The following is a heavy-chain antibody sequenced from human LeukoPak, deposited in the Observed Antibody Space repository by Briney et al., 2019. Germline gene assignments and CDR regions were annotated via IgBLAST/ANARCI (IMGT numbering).Heavy chain of an antibody. D-gene: IGHD2-15*01. CDR2: IWYDGSNK. CDR3: ARVPSSYCSGGSCLTTDY. CDR1: GFTFSSYG. V-gene: IGHV3-33*01. Sequence: PGRSLRLSRSASGFTFSSYGMHWVRPAPGKGLEWVAVIWYDGSNKYYADSVKGRFTISRDNSKNTLYLQMNSLRAEDTAVYYCARVPSSYCSGGSCLTTDYWGQGTLVTVSS. J-gene: IGHJ4*02.